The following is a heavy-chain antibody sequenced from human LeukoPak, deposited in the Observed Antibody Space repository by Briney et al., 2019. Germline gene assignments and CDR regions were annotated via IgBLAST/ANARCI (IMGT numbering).Heavy chain of an antibody. CDR2: VCYTGST. J-gene: IGHJ3*02. CDR3: ARADCTVASCYAWRDAFHI. V-gene: IGHV4-59*01. CDR1: GGSISSYY. Sequence: SETLSLTCTVSGGSISSYYWSWIRQPPGKGLEWIGYVCYTGSTNYNPSLQSRVSISVDTSKNLFSLRLSSVTAADTAVYYCARADCTVASCYAWRDAFHIWGQGTMVSVSS. D-gene: IGHD2-2*01.